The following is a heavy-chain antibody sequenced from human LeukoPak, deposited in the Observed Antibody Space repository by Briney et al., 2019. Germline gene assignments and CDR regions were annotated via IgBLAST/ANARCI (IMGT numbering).Heavy chain of an antibody. CDR2: ISGGTT. Sequence: QPGRSLRLSCTASGFTFGDYLMSWFRQAPGKGLKWIGFISGGTTEYAASVKGRFTISRDDSTSIAYLQMNSLTTEDTAVYYCSRGSGWLSVYWGQGTLVTVSS. CDR1: GFTFGDYL. D-gene: IGHD6-19*01. CDR3: SRGSGWLSVY. J-gene: IGHJ4*02. V-gene: IGHV3-49*03.